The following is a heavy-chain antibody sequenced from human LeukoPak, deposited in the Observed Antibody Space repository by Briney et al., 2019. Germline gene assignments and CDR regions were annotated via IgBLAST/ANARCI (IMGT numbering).Heavy chain of an antibody. D-gene: IGHD3-10*01. CDR1: GFTFSNAW. Sequence: PGGSLRLSCAASGFTFSNAWMSWVRQAPGKGLEWVGRVKSKTDGGTTDFAAPVKGRFTISRDDSKNTLYLQMNSLKTEDTAVYYCTTDLLWFGEFSRIDYWGQGTLVTVSS. J-gene: IGHJ4*02. CDR2: VKSKTDGGTT. CDR3: TTDLLWFGEFSRIDY. V-gene: IGHV3-15*01.